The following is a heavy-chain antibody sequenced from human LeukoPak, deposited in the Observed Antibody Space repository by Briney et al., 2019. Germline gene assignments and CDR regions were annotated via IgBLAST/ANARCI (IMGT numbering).Heavy chain of an antibody. D-gene: IGHD2-21*02. CDR3: ARGREGHIAVVTATLPFDY. V-gene: IGHV4-34*01. CDR1: GGSFSGYY. Sequence: PSETLSLTCAVYGGSFSGYYWSWIRQPPGKGLEWIGEINHSGSTNYNPSLKSRVTISVDTSKNQFSLKLSSVTAADTAVYYCARGREGHIAVVTATLPFDYWGQGTLVTVSS. J-gene: IGHJ4*02. CDR2: INHSGST.